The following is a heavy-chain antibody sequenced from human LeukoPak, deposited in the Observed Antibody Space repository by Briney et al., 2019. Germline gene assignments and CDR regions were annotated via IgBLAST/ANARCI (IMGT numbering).Heavy chain of an antibody. CDR2: MYYSGST. D-gene: IGHD6-13*01. V-gene: IGHV4-59*01. CDR1: GASISSSY. Sequence: SETLSLACTVSGASISSSYWSWIRHPPGKGLEWIGSMYYSGSTNYNPSLKSRLTTSIDTSQNQFSLKLSSVTAADTAVYYCARARKDDNSWSGRYFDLWGRGTLVTVSS. J-gene: IGHJ2*01. CDR3: ARARKDDNSWSGRYFDL.